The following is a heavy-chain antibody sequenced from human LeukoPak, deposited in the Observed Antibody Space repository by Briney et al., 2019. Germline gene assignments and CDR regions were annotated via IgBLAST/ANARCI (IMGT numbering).Heavy chain of an antibody. Sequence: KPRGSLRLSCAASGFTFSSYAMHWVRQAPGQGLGWVGRIKSKTDGGTTDYATPETGRFTTSRDDSTNTLYLQMNSRKTDDTAVYYCTTYCIITSCPRTYFQRGGQGPLVTVS. CDR2: IKSKTDGGTT. D-gene: IGHD2-2*01. CDR3: TTYCIITSCPRTYFQR. CDR1: GFTFSSYA. J-gene: IGHJ1*01. V-gene: IGHV3-15*01.